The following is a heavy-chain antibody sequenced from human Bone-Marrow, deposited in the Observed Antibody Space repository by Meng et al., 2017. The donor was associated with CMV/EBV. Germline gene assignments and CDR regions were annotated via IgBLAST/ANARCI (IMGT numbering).Heavy chain of an antibody. Sequence: SETLSLTCTVPGASISSYYWSWIRQPPGKGSEWIGYIYYSGSTNYNPSLKSRVTISVDTSKNQFSLKLSSVTAADTAVYYCARGLLRFLEWLPYYYYGMDVWGQGTTVTVSS. V-gene: IGHV4-59*01. D-gene: IGHD3-3*01. J-gene: IGHJ6*02. CDR1: GASISSYY. CDR3: ARGLLRFLEWLPYYYYGMDV. CDR2: IYYSGST.